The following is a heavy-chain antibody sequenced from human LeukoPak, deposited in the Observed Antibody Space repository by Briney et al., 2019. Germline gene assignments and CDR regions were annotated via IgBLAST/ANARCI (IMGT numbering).Heavy chain of an antibody. CDR2: ISYDGTDK. V-gene: IGHV3-33*05. Sequence: GGSLRLSCAASGFSFSGYGMHWVCQAPGKGLEWVAVISYDGTDKYYADSVKGRFTISRDNSKNTLNLQMNSLRGEDTAVYYCAKDRFSGVLLPFQHSGQGNVVTVSS. J-gene: IGHJ1*01. CDR3: AKDRFSGVLLPFQH. CDR1: GFSFSGYG. D-gene: IGHD3-10*01.